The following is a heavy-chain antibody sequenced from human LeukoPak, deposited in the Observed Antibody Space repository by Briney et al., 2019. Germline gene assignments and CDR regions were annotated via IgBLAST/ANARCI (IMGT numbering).Heavy chain of an antibody. CDR2: NSGSGGST. CDR3: AKGGPYAWFDP. CDR1: GFTFSSHA. Sequence: GRSLRLSCGASGFTFSSHAMSWVRQAPGKGLEWVSANSGSGGSTYYADSVKGRFTISRHNSKNTLYLQMNSLRAEDTAVYYCAKGGPYAWFDPWGQGTLVTVSS. J-gene: IGHJ5*02. D-gene: IGHD3-16*01. V-gene: IGHV3-23*01.